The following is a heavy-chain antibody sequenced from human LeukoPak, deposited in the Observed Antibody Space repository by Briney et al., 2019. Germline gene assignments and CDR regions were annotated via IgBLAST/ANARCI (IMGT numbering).Heavy chain of an antibody. CDR3: AKDWHGSGSYYDNAYYLDY. CDR2: IRYDGRNK. D-gene: IGHD3-10*01. V-gene: IGHV3-30*02. J-gene: IGHJ4*02. Sequence: GGPLRLSCAASGFTFSSYGMHGLRQAPGKGREGVAFIRYDGRNKYYADSVKGRFTISRDNSKNTLYLQMNSLRAEDTAVYYCAKDWHGSGSYYDNAYYLDYWGQGTLVTVSS. CDR1: GFTFSSYG.